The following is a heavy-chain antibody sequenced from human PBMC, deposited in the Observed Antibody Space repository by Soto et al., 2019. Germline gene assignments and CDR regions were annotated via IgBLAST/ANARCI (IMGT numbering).Heavy chain of an antibody. D-gene: IGHD2-2*01. V-gene: IGHV3-53*01. J-gene: IGHJ4*02. CDR1: GLSVRSNY. CDR3: ARENIAVVPADIAIRSAYWYYFGY. CDR2: IHGRGSRGDDT. Sequence: PGGCLRLSWAACGLSVRSNYMTWVRKPPGQGLEWVSLIHGRGSRGDDTSYADSVRGRFIISRDNSKNQLYLQMNSLRAEDTAVYYCARENIAVVPADIAIRSAYWYYFGYWGQGPLGTVSS.